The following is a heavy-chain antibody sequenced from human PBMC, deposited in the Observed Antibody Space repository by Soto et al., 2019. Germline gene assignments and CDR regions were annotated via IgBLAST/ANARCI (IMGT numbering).Heavy chain of an antibody. D-gene: IGHD3-22*01. J-gene: IGHJ4*02. CDR1: GGSISSYY. CDR2: IYYSGST. Sequence: SETLSLTCTVSGGSISSYYWSWIRQPPGKGPEWIGYIYYSGSTNYNPSLKSRVTISVDTSKNQFSLKLSSVTAADTAVYYCARAYYDSSGYYLFDYWGQGTLVTVSS. CDR3: ARAYYDSSGYYLFDY. V-gene: IGHV4-59*01.